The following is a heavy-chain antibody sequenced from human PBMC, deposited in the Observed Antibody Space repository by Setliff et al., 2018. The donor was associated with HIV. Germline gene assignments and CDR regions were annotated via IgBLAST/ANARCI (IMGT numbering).Heavy chain of an antibody. CDR1: GYSISSGYY. CDR3: ARRGETIVVVIGIPNWYFDL. J-gene: IGHJ2*01. Sequence: SETLSLTCAVSGYSISSGYYWGWIRQPPGKGLEWIGTIYHSGSTYYNPSLKSRVTISVDTSKNQFSLRLSSVTAADSAVYYCARRGETIVVVIGIPNWYFDLWG. CDR2: IYHSGST. D-gene: IGHD2-21*01. V-gene: IGHV4-38-2*01.